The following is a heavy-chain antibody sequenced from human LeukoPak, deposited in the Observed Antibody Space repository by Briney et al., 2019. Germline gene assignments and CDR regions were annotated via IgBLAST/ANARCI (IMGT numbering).Heavy chain of an antibody. CDR2: IYYTGST. CDR1: GGSISSYY. D-gene: IGHD6-13*01. V-gene: IGHV4-59*01. Sequence: SETLSLTCTVSGGSISSYYWSWIRQPPGKGLEWIGYIYYTGSTNYNPSLKSRDTISVDTSKNQFSLKLSSVTAADTAVYYCARDRPGGSSLDYWGQGTLVTVSS. CDR3: ARDRPGGSSLDY. J-gene: IGHJ4*02.